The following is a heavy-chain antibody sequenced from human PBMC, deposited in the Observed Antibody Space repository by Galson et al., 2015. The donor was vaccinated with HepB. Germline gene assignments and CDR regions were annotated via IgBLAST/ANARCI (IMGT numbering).Heavy chain of an antibody. Sequence: SVKVSCKASGGTLSSYTISWVRQAPGQGLEWMGRIIPILGIANYAQKFQGRVTITADKSTSTAYMELSSLRSEDTAVYYCARHTCDILTGYYYGMDVWGQGTTVTVSS. CDR2: IIPILGIA. V-gene: IGHV1-69*02. CDR1: GGTLSSYT. D-gene: IGHD3-9*01. CDR3: ARHTCDILTGYYYGMDV. J-gene: IGHJ6*02.